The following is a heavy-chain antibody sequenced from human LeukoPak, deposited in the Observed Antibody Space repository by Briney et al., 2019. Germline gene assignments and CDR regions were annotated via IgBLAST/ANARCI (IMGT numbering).Heavy chain of an antibody. J-gene: IGHJ3*02. CDR2: IYSGGST. CDR1: GFTVSSNY. D-gene: IGHD3-22*01. V-gene: IGHV3-53*01. CDR3: ARDHGYYDSSGRLFAFDI. Sequence: GGSLRLSCAASGFTVSSNYMSWVRQAPGKGLEWVSVIYSGGSTYYADSVKGRFTISRDNSKNTLYLQMNSLRAEDTAVYYCARDHGYYDSSGRLFAFDIWGQGTMVTVSS.